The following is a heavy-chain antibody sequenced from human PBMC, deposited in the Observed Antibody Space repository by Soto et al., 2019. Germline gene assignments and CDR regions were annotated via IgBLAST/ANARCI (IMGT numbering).Heavy chain of an antibody. J-gene: IGHJ4*02. Sequence: EVQLVESGGGLIQPGGSLRLSCVVSGFTVSSSNYMSWVRQAPGKGLEWVSVIYSGGTTYYADSVKGRFTISRDNSKNPLYLQMNSLRAEDTAVYYCHGYGYWGQGTLVTVSS. V-gene: IGHV3-53*01. CDR1: GFTVSSSNY. CDR3: HGYGY. CDR2: IYSGGTT. D-gene: IGHD5-12*01.